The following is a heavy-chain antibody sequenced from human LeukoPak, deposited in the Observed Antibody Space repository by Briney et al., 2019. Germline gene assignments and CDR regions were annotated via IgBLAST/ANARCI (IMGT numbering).Heavy chain of an antibody. CDR3: AKGMTTVIHDAFDI. D-gene: IGHD4-17*01. CDR1: GFTFSSYG. CDR2: ISYDGSNK. J-gene: IGHJ3*02. V-gene: IGHV3-30*18. Sequence: GGSLRLSCAASGFTFSSYGMHWVRQAPGKGLEWVAVISYDGSNKYYADSVKGRFTISRDNSKNTLYLQMNSLRAEDTAVYYCAKGMTTVIHDAFDIWGQGTMVTVSS.